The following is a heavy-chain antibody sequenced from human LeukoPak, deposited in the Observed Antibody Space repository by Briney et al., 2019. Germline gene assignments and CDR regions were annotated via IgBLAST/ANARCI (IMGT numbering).Heavy chain of an antibody. J-gene: IGHJ3*02. CDR3: ARDRSSYCSGGSCSPAFDI. Sequence: PSETLSLTCTVSGGSISSYYWSWIRQPAGKELEWIGRIYSTGSTNHNPSLKSRVTISVDTSKNQFSLELSSVTAADTAVYYCARDRSSYCSGGSCSPAFDIWGQGTMVTVSS. V-gene: IGHV4-4*07. D-gene: IGHD2-15*01. CDR1: GGSISSYY. CDR2: IYSTGST.